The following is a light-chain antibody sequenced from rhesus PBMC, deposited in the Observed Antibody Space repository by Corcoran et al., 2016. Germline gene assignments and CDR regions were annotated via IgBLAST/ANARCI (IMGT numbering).Light chain of an antibody. Sequence: QVILTQSPATLSLSPGERATLSCRASQSVRSDLAWYQQKPGQAPRLLMYGASSRATGIPDRFSGSGSWTDFTLSLSSLEPEDVGVYHCYQHSSGYSFGQGTKVEIK. V-gene: IGKV3-10*01. CDR1: QSVRSD. CDR2: GAS. J-gene: IGKJ2*01. CDR3: YQHSSGYS.